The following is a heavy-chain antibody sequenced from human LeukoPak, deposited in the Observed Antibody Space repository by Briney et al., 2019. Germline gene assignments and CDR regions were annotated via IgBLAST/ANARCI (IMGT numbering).Heavy chain of an antibody. V-gene: IGHV3-74*01. CDR3: ARRSSGSPPFYFDY. CDR2: INSDGSTT. J-gene: IGHJ4*02. CDR1: GFTFSSYW. Sequence: GGSLRLSCAASGFTFSSYWMHWVRQAPGKGLVWISRINSDGSTTNYADSVKGRFTISRDNAKNTLYLQMNSLRAEDTAMYYCARRSSGSPPFYFDYWGQGTLVTVSS. D-gene: IGHD1-26*01.